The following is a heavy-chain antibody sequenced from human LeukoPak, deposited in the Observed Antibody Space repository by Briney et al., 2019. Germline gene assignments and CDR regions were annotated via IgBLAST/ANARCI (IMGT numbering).Heavy chain of an antibody. CDR1: GCTFSSYA. D-gene: IGHD6-19*01. CDR3: AAEPYSSGWYHY. CDR2: IIPIFGTA. J-gene: IGHJ4*02. Sequence: SVKLSCKASGCTFSSYAISWVRQAPGQGLEWMGGIIPIFGTANYAQKFQGRVTITADESTSTAYMELSSLRSEDTAVYYCAAEPYSSGWYHYWGQGTLVTVSS. V-gene: IGHV1-69*13.